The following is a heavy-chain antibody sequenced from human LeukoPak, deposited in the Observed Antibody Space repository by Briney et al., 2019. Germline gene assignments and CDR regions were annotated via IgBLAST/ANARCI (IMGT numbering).Heavy chain of an antibody. CDR3: AKAYYGSGFFDY. CDR1: GFTFDDYA. V-gene: IGHV3-9*01. CDR2: ISWNSGSI. D-gene: IGHD3-10*01. Sequence: GGSLTLSCAASGFTFDDYAMHWVRQAPGKGLEWVSGISWNSGSIGYADSVKGRFTISRDNAKNSLYLQMNSLRAEDTALYYCAKAYYGSGFFDYWGQGTLVTVSS. J-gene: IGHJ4*02.